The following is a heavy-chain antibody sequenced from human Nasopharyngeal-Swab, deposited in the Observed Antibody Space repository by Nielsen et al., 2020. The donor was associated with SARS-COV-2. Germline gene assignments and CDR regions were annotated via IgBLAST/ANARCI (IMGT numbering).Heavy chain of an antibody. V-gene: IGHV1-18*01. Sequence: ASVKVSCNASCYPFTSYGSIWVRQAPGHGLEWMGWISGYNGNTNYAQKLQGRVTMTTDTSTRTAYMELRSLRSDDTAVYYCARGGGASILWFGELGQTAFDIWGQGTMVTVSS. J-gene: IGHJ3*02. D-gene: IGHD3-10*01. CDR3: ARGGGASILWFGELGQTAFDI. CDR2: ISGYNGNT. CDR1: CYPFTSYG.